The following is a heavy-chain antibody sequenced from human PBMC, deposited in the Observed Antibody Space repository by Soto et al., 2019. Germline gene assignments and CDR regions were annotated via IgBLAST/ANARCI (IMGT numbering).Heavy chain of an antibody. V-gene: IGHV1-18*01. J-gene: IGHJ4*02. D-gene: IGHD5-18*01. CDR2: ISAHNGNT. CDR3: ARDTAMALPDA. Sequence: QVQLVQSGAEVKKTGASVKVSCKASGYTFTSYGISWVRQAPGQGHEWMGWISAHNGNTKYAQKLQGRVTMTTDTPPSTAYMEVRSLRSDDTAVYYCARDTAMALPDAWGQGTLVTVSS. CDR1: GYTFTSYG.